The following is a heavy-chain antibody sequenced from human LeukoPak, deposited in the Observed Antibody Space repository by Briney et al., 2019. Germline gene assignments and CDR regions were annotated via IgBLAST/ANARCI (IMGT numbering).Heavy chain of an antibody. V-gene: IGHV1-2*02. CDR1: GYTFTGYY. CDR3: ARANFPLDAFDI. CDR2: ITLNSGAT. Sequence: ASVKVSCKAPGYTFTGYYMHWVRQAPGQGLEWMGWITLNSGATNYAQKFQGRVTMTRDTSISTAYLELSRLRSDDTAVYYCARANFPLDAFDIWGQGTMVTVSS. D-gene: IGHD3-3*01. J-gene: IGHJ3*02.